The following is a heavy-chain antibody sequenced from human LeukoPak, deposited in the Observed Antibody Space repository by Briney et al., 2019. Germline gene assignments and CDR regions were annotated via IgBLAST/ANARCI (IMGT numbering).Heavy chain of an antibody. Sequence: SETLSLTCNVSGVPINSYYWSWIRQPPGKGLEWIGYIYHSGSTYYNPSLKSRVTISVDRSKNQFSLKLSSVTAADTAVYYCARATPDNYYDSSGNTYYFDYWGQGTLVTVSS. CDR2: IYHSGST. J-gene: IGHJ4*02. V-gene: IGHV4-59*12. CDR3: ARATPDNYYDSSGNTYYFDY. CDR1: GVPINSYY. D-gene: IGHD3-22*01.